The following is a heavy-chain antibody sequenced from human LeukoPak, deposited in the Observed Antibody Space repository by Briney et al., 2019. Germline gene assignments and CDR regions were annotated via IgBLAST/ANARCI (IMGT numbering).Heavy chain of an antibody. CDR2: ISWNSGSI. J-gene: IGHJ4*02. CDR1: GFTFDDYA. V-gene: IGHV3-9*03. D-gene: IGHD5-24*01. Sequence: RSAGSLRLSCAASGFTFDDYAMQWVRQATGKGLEWVSGISWNSGSIGYADSVKGRFTISRDNAKNSLYLQMNSLRAEDMALYYCAKGGEMATISFFDYWGQGTLVTVSS. CDR3: AKGGEMATISFFDY.